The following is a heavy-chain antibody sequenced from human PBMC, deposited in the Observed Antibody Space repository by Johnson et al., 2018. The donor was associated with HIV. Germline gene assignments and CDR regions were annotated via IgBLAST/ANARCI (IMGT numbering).Heavy chain of an antibody. J-gene: IGHJ3*02. D-gene: IGHD6-19*01. CDR3: GKDRAVAGKGHDAFDI. V-gene: IGHV3-30*02. CDR2: IRYDGSNN. CDR1: GFTFSSYG. Sequence: QMLLVESGGGVVQPGGSLRLSCAASGFTFSSYGMHWVRQAPGKGLEWVAFIRYDGSNNNYADSVKGRFTISRDNSKNTLYLQMNSLRAEDTAVYYSGKDRAVAGKGHDAFDIWGQGTLVIVSS.